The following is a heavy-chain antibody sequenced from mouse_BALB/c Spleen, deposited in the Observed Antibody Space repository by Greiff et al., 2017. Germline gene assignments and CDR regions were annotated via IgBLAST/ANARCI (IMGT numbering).Heavy chain of an antibody. CDR3: AKGAYYRYDNAMDY. Sequence: QVQLQQSGAELAKPGASVKMSCKASGYTFTSYWMHWVKQRPGQGLEWIGYINPSTGYTEYNQKFKDKATLTADKSSSTAYMQLSSLTSEDSAVYYCAKGAYYRYDNAMDYWGQGTSVTVSS. CDR1: GYTFTSYW. V-gene: IGHV1-7*01. CDR2: INPSTGYT. D-gene: IGHD2-14*01. J-gene: IGHJ4*01.